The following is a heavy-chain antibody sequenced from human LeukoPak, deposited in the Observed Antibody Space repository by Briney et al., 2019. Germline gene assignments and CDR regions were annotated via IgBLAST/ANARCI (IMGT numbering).Heavy chain of an antibody. CDR3: ERVVYGDYGLDY. CDR1: GFHDSSNY. D-gene: IGHD4-17*01. V-gene: IGHV3-66*01. CDR2: IYSGGST. Sequence: GGSLRLSCAASGFHDSSNYMSWPRQAPGKGLGGGAFIYSGGSTQYAVSVKGRLTICRDNYKNTLYLEKNSLRGEDTAVYYCERVVYGDYGLDYWGQGTGVTVSS. J-gene: IGHJ4*02.